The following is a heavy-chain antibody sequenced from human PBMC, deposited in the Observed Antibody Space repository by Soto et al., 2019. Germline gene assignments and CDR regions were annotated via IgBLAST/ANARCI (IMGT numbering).Heavy chain of an antibody. J-gene: IGHJ6*02. V-gene: IGHV1-18*01. D-gene: IGHD3-16*01. CDR3: ASYHLISYWYGMDV. CDR2: ISAYNGNT. CDR1: GYTFTSYG. Sequence: QVQLVQSGAEVKKPGASVKVSCKASGYTFTSYGISWVRQAPGQGLEWMGWISAYNGNTNYAQKLQGRVTMTTDTTVSTAYMELRSLRSDGRAVYYCASYHLISYWYGMDVWGQGTTVTVSS.